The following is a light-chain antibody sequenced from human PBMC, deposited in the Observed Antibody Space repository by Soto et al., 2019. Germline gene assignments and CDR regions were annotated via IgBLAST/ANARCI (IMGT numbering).Light chain of an antibody. CDR2: GAS. Sequence: EIVLTQSPGTLSLSPGERATLSCRASQSVSSSYLAWYQQKPGQTPRLIIYGASSRATGIPDRFSGSGSGTDFTLTISRLEPEDFAVYYCQQYGLSPRTFGRGTKVDTK. J-gene: IGKJ1*01. CDR1: QSVSSSY. V-gene: IGKV3-20*01. CDR3: QQYGLSPRT.